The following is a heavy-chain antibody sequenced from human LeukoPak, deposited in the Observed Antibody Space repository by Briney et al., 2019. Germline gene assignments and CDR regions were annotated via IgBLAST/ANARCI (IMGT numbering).Heavy chain of an antibody. CDR3: ARRSVELTFDY. J-gene: IGHJ4*02. CDR1: GGSISSSSYY. V-gene: IGHV4-39*01. Sequence: PSETLSLTCTVSGGSISSSSYYWGWIRQPPGKGLEWIGSIYYSGSTYYNPSLKSRVTISVDTSKNQFSLKLSSVTAADTAVYYCARRSVELTFDYWGQGTLVTVSS. D-gene: IGHD5-24*01. CDR2: IYYSGST.